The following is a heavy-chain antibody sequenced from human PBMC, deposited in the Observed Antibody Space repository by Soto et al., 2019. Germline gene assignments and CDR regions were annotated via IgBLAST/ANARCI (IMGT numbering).Heavy chain of an antibody. V-gene: IGHV4-31*02. D-gene: IGHD6-6*01. CDR1: GGSISSGGYY. Sequence: SETLSLTCTVSGGSISSGGYYWSWIRQHPGKGLEWIGYIYYSGSTYYNPSLKSRVTISVDTSKNQFSLKLSSVTAADTAVYYCARKVTIAARPDGWFDPWGQGTLVTVSS. J-gene: IGHJ5*02. CDR2: IYYSGST. CDR3: ARKVTIAARPDGWFDP.